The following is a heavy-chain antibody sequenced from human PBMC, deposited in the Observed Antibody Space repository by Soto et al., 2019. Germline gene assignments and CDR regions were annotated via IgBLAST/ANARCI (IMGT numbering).Heavy chain of an antibody. CDR3: ARGGAGGIAAAGTFDY. D-gene: IGHD6-13*01. Sequence: QVQLQESGPGLVKPSETLSLTCTVSGGSISSYYWSWIRQPPGKGLEWIGYIYYSGSTNYNPSLKSRVTISVDTSKNQFSLKLSSVTAADTAVYYCARGGAGGIAAAGTFDYWGQGTLVTVSS. CDR2: IYYSGST. J-gene: IGHJ4*02. CDR1: GGSISSYY. V-gene: IGHV4-59*01.